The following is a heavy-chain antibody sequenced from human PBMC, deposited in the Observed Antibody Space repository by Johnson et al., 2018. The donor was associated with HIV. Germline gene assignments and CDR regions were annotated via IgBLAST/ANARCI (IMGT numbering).Heavy chain of an antibody. D-gene: IGHD6-6*01. Sequence: QVQLVESGGGLVKPGGSMRLSCAASGFTFSDYYMSWIRQAPGKGLEWVSYITGSGTVVYYADSVKGRFTISRDNAKNSLYLQMNSLRAEDTAVYYCASLSSSGAFDIWGQGTMVTVSS. CDR1: GFTFSDYY. V-gene: IGHV3-11*04. CDR3: ASLSSSGAFDI. J-gene: IGHJ3*02. CDR2: ITGSGTVV.